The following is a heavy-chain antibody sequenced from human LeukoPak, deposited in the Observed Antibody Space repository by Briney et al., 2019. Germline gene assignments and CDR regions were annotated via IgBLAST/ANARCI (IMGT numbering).Heavy chain of an antibody. CDR2: ISSSSSYI. CDR1: GFTFSSCS. CDR3: ASIAVAGPGVDY. V-gene: IGHV3-21*01. J-gene: IGHJ4*02. D-gene: IGHD6-19*01. Sequence: GGSLRLSCAASGFTFSSCSMNWVRQAPGKGPEWVSSISSSSSYIYYADSVKGRFTISRDNAKNSLYLQMNSLRAEDTAVYYCASIAVAGPGVDYWGQGTLVTVSS.